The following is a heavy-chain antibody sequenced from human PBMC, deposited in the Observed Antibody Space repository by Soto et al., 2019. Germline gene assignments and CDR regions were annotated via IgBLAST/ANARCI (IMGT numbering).Heavy chain of an antibody. Sequence: QVQLVESGGGVVQPGRSLRLSCAASGFTFSSYAMHWVRQATGKGLEWVAVISYDGSHKYYADSVKGRFTISRDNSKNTLYLQMNSLIAEDTAVYYCAREQIAARHPPCAFEIWCQWTMVTVSS. V-gene: IGHV3-30-3*01. D-gene: IGHD6-6*01. J-gene: IGHJ3*02. CDR2: ISYDGSHK. CDR1: GFTFSSYA. CDR3: AREQIAARHPPCAFEI.